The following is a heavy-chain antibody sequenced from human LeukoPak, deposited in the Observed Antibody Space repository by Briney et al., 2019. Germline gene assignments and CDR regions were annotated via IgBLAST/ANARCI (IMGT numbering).Heavy chain of an antibody. CDR3: ARDPYRTRSCSGGSCYSGWFDP. D-gene: IGHD2-15*01. J-gene: IGHJ5*02. V-gene: IGHV1-46*01. CDR1: GYTFTSYY. Sequence: ASVKVSCKASGYTFTSYYMHWVRQAPGQGLEWMGTINPSGGSTSYAQKFQGRVTMTRDTSTSTVYMELSSLRSEDTAVYYCARDPYRTRSCSGGSCYSGWFDPWGQGTLVTVSS. CDR2: INPSGGST.